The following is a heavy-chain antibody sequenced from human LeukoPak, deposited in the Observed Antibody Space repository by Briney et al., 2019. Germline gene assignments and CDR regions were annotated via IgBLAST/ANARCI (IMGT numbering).Heavy chain of an antibody. CDR2: ISAYNVNT. CDR3: AREGMITFGGVIVLGDYMDV. V-gene: IGHV1-18*01. D-gene: IGHD3-16*02. Sequence: ASVKVSCKASGYTFTSYGISWVRQAPGQGLEWMGWISAYNVNTNYAQKLQGRVTMTTDTSTSTAYMELSRLRSDDTAVYYCAREGMITFGGVIVLGDYMDVWGKGTTVTVSS. CDR1: GYTFTSYG. J-gene: IGHJ6*03.